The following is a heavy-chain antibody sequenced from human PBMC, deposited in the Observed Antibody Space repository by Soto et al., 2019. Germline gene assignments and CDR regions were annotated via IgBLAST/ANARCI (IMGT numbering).Heavy chain of an antibody. J-gene: IGHJ5*02. D-gene: IGHD4-17*01. CDR3: ARVTTTVTTNWFAP. CDR2: TYYRSKWYN. CDR1: GDIFCSNSAA. V-gene: IGHV6-1*01. Sequence: QTFSLTCAISGDIFCSNSAAWNWIRQSPSRGLEWLGRTYYRSKWYNDYAVSVKSRITINPDASKNQFSLHLNSVTPEDTAVYYCARVTTTVTTNWFAPWGQGTLVTVSS.